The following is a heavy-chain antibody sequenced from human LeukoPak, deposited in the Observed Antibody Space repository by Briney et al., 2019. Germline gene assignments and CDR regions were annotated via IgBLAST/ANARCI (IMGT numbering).Heavy chain of an antibody. Sequence: GGSPRLSCAASGFTFSSYSMNWVRQAPGKGLEWVSSISSSSSYIYYADSVKGRFTISRDNAKNSLYLQMNSLRAEDTAVYYCAKTRPEYSSSSPGFDPWGQGTLVTVSS. CDR2: ISSSSSYI. V-gene: IGHV3-21*01. J-gene: IGHJ5*02. CDR3: AKTRPEYSSSSPGFDP. D-gene: IGHD6-6*01. CDR1: GFTFSSYS.